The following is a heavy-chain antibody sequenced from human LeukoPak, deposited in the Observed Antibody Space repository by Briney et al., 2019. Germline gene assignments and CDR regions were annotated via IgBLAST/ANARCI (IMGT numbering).Heavy chain of an antibody. CDR1: GGSISSGSYY. Sequence: SETLSLTCTVSGGSISSGSYYWSWIRQPAGKGLEWIGRIYTSGSTNYNPSLKSRVTISVDTSKNQFSLKLSSVTAADTAVYYCARQRGITTYYFDYWGQGTLVTVSS. CDR3: ARQRGITTYYFDY. D-gene: IGHD3-16*01. CDR2: IYTSGST. V-gene: IGHV4-61*02. J-gene: IGHJ4*02.